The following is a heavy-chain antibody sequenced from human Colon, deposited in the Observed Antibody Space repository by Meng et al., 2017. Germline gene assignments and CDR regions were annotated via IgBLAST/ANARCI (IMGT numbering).Heavy chain of an antibody. D-gene: IGHD4-17*01. CDR3: ARVNGDFDEAWFDP. CDR1: GASVSSDSHY. V-gene: IGHV4-61*03. CDR2: IYYTGNT. Sequence: QGQLKEPGPGLVRPSETLSLTCTVSGASVSSDSHYWSWIRQSPGKGLEWIGYIYYTGNTNYNPSLASRVSMSLDTSKNHFSLHLTSVTAADTAIYYCARVNGDFDEAWFDPWGQGTLVTVPS. J-gene: IGHJ5*02.